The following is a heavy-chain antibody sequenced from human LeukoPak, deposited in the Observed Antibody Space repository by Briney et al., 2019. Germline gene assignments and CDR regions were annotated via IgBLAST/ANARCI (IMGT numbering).Heavy chain of an antibody. D-gene: IGHD2-21*02. CDR2: ISYDGSNK. J-gene: IGHJ4*02. CDR1: GFTFSSYA. CDR3: ARDPYCGGDCYSALDY. V-gene: IGHV3-30*04. Sequence: GGSLRLSCAASGFTFSSYAMHWVRQAPGRGLEWVAVISYDGSNKYYADSVKGRFTISRDNSKNTLYLQMNSLRAEDTGVYYCARDPYCGGDCYSALDYWGQGTLVTVSS.